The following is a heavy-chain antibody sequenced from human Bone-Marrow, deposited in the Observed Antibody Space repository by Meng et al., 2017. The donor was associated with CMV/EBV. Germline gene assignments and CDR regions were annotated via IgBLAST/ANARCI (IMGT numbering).Heavy chain of an antibody. V-gene: IGHV3-23*01. J-gene: IGHJ4*02. CDR3: SRGISHLLLLEY. CDR1: GFTFTQHG. CDR2: ISCTGGRT. D-gene: IGHD2-2*01. Sequence: GESLKISCAASGFTFTQHGMNWVRQAPGKGVEWVSAISCTGGRTYYAGSVKGWFTISRDDSKNTLYLQMNSLRADATAVYYCSRGISHLLLLEYWGQGTLVTVSS.